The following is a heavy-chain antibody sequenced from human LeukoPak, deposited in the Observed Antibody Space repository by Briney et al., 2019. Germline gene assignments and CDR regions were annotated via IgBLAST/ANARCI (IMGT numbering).Heavy chain of an antibody. J-gene: IGHJ4*02. D-gene: IGHD3-22*01. CDR3: ARDGGARYYDSSGYYGR. CDR1: GYTFTGYY. CDR2: INPNSGGT. V-gene: IGHV1-2*02. Sequence: SVKVSFKASGYTFTGYYMHWVRPAPGQGLEWMGWINPNSGGTNYAQKFQGRVTMTRDTSISTAYMELSRLRSDDTAVYYCARDGGARYYDSSGYYGRWGQGTLVTVSS.